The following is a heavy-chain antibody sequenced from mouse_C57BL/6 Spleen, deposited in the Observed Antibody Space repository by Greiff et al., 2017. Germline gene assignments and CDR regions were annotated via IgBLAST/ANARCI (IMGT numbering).Heavy chain of an antibody. D-gene: IGHD2-12*01. Sequence: EVHLVESGGGLVKPGGSLKLSCAASGFTFSSYTMSWVRQTPEKRLEWVATISGGGGNTYYPDSVKGRFPISRDNAKNTLYLQMSSLRSEDTALYYCARLIPYSYWGQGTSVTVSS. CDR2: ISGGGGNT. CDR1: GFTFSSYT. CDR3: ARLIPYSY. V-gene: IGHV5-9*01. J-gene: IGHJ4*01.